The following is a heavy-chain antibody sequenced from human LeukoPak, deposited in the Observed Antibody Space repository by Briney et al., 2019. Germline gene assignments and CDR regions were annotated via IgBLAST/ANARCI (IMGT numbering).Heavy chain of an antibody. D-gene: IGHD6-13*01. Sequence: ASVKVSCKASGYTFTSYYMHWVRQAPGQGLEWMGIINPSSGSTSYTQKFQGRVTMTRDTSTTTVYMEPSSLTSDDTAVYYCARAGGDGSSWYVDYWGQGTLVTVSS. J-gene: IGHJ4*02. V-gene: IGHV1-46*01. CDR3: ARAGGDGSSWYVDY. CDR1: GYTFTSYY. CDR2: INPSSGST.